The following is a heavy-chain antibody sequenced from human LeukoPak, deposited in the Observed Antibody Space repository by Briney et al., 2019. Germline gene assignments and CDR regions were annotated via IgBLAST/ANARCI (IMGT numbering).Heavy chain of an antibody. V-gene: IGHV3-48*03. CDR2: ISSSSTTI. D-gene: IGHD5-12*01. Sequence: VQPGGSLRLSCAASGFTFSSYEMTWVRQAPGKGLEWVSYISSSSTTIYYADSVRGRFTISRDDAKNSLYLQMNSLRDEDTAVYYCVRDRSQWLRYHSFDYWGQGSLVTVSS. J-gene: IGHJ4*02. CDR3: VRDRSQWLRYHSFDY. CDR1: GFTFSSYE.